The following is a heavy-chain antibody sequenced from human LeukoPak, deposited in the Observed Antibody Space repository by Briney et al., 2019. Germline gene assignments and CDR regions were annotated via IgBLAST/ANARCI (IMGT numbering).Heavy chain of an antibody. V-gene: IGHV3-33*01. CDR3: ARGQEYYYDSSAYSKFDY. J-gene: IGHJ4*02. CDR1: GFTFNNYG. D-gene: IGHD3-22*01. Sequence: RSLRLSCAASGFTFNNYGMHWVRQAPGKGLEWVAAIWYDGSNKYYADSVKGRFTISRDNSKNTLYLQMNSLRAEDTALYYCARGQEYYYDSSAYSKFDYWGQGTLVTVSS. CDR2: IWYDGSNK.